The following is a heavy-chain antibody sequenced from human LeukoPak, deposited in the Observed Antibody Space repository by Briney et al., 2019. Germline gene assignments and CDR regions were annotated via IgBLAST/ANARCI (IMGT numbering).Heavy chain of an antibody. V-gene: IGHV4-38-2*02. D-gene: IGHD4-23*01. CDR1: GYSISSGYY. Sequence: SETLSLTCTVSGYSISSGYYWGWIRQPPGKGLEWIGSIYHSGSTYYNPSLKSRVTISVDTSKNQFSLKLSSVTAADTAVYYCARDTYPRRYGGNGVVDYWGQGTLVTVSS. J-gene: IGHJ4*02. CDR2: IYHSGST. CDR3: ARDTYPRRYGGNGVVDY.